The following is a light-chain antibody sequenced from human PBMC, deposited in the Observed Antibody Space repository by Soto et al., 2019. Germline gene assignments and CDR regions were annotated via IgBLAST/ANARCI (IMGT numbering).Light chain of an antibody. CDR3: QQRSNCPLT. V-gene: IGKV3-11*01. J-gene: IGKJ4*01. CDR2: DAS. CDR1: QSVSSY. Sequence: EIVLTQSPATLSLSPGERATLSCRASQSVSSYLAWYQQKPGQAPRLLIYDASNRATGIPARFSGSGSGTDFTLTISRLEPEDFAFYYCQQRSNCPLTFGGGTKVEIK.